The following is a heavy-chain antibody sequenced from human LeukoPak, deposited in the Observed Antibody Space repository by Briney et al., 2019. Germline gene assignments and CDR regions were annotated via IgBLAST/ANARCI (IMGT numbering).Heavy chain of an antibody. CDR3: ARSLATSYYYMDV. CDR1: GFTFSNYA. CDR2: ISYDGSNK. J-gene: IGHJ6*03. D-gene: IGHD5-12*01. Sequence: GGSLRLSCAASGFTFSNYAMHWVRQAPGKGLEWVAVISYDGSNKYYADSVKGRFTISRDNSKNTLYLQMNSLRAEDTAVYYCARSLATSYYYMDVWGKGTAVTVSS. V-gene: IGHV3-30*04.